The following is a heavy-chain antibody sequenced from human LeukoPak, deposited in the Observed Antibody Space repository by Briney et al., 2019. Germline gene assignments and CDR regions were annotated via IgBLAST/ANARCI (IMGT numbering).Heavy chain of an antibody. D-gene: IGHD2-21*01. J-gene: IGHJ4*02. CDR2: INAGNGDT. V-gene: IGHV1-3*01. CDR3: ARDDCGDTCYPGGY. Sequence: GASVKVSCKASGYTFTKYVVHWVRQAPGQRPERMGWINAGNGDTKYSQNFQDRVTITRDTSANTAYMELSSLASEDTALYYCARDDCGDTCYPGGYWGQGTLVTVSS. CDR1: GYTFTKYV.